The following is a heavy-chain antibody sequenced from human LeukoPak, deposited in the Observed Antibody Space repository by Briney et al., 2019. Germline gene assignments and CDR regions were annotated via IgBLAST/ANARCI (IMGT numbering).Heavy chain of an antibody. V-gene: IGHV7-4-1*02. D-gene: IGHD3-3*01. CDR3: ARDVLRFLEWPPRRGMDV. J-gene: IGHJ6*02. Sequence: ASVKVSCKASGYTFTSYAMNWVRQAPGQGLEWMGWINTNTGNPTYAQGFTGRFVFSLDTSVSTAYLQISSLKAEDTAVYYCARDVLRFLEWPPRRGMDVWGQGTTVTVSS. CDR2: INTNTGNP. CDR1: GYTFTSYA.